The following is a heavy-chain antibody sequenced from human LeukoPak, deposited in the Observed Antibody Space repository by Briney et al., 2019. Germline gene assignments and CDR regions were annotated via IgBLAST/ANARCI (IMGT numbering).Heavy chain of an antibody. CDR2: ISSSGSTI. J-gene: IGHJ6*04. Sequence: PGGSLRLSCAASGFTFSSYEMYWVRQAPGKGLEWVSYISSSGSTIYYADSVKGRFTISRVNAKNSLYLQMNSLRAEDTAVYYCAELGITMIGGVWGKGTTVTISS. V-gene: IGHV3-48*03. D-gene: IGHD3-10*02. CDR3: AELGITMIGGV. CDR1: GFTFSSYE.